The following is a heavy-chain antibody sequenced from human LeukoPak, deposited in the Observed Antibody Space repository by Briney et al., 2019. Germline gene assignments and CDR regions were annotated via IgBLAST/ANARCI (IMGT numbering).Heavy chain of an antibody. CDR1: GGSISSSSYY. V-gene: IGHV4-39*01. D-gene: IGHD1-1*01. Sequence: SETLSLTCTVSGGSISSSSYYWGWIRQPPGKWLESIGSIYYSGSTYYNPSLKSRVTISVDTSKTQFSLKPSFVTAADTAVYYCARQGYRVAIGAFDIWGQGTMVTVSS. J-gene: IGHJ3*02. CDR3: ARQGYRVAIGAFDI. CDR2: IYYSGST.